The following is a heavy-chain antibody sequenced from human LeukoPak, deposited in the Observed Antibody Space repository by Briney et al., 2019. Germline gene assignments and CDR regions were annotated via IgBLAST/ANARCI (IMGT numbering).Heavy chain of an antibody. V-gene: IGHV3-23*01. J-gene: IGHJ6*02. CDR2: ISGSGGST. CDR3: AKHSGGSGSYGMDV. Sequence: GGSLRLSCAASGFTFSSYAMSWVRQAPGKGLEWVSAISGSGGSTYYADSVKGRSTISRDNSKNTLYLQMNSLRAEDTAVYYCAKHSGGSGSYGMDVWGQGTTVTVSS. CDR1: GFTFSSYA. D-gene: IGHD3-10*01.